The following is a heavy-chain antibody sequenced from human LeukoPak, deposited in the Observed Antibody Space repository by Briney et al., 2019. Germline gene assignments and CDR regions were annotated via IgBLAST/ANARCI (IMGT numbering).Heavy chain of an antibody. D-gene: IGHD2-15*01. CDR2: ISSSGSTI. CDR1: GFTFSSYE. V-gene: IGHV3-48*03. Sequence: GGSLRLSCAASGFTFSSYEMNWVRQAPGKGLEWVSYISSSGSTIYYADSVKGRFTISRDNAKNSLYLQMNSLRAEDTAVYYCARGDQDIVVVVAATVFDYWGQGTLVTVSS. J-gene: IGHJ4*02. CDR3: ARGDQDIVVVVAATVFDY.